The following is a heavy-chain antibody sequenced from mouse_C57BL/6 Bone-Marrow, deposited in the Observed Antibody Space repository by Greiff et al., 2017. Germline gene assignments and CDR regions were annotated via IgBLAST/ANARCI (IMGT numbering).Heavy chain of an antibody. Sequence: VQLQQSGAELMKPGASVKLSCKATGYTFTGYWLEWIGEILPGSGSTNYNEKFKGKATFTADTSSNTAYMQPSSLTTEDSAIYYCARGLLNYAMDYWGQGTSVTVSS. D-gene: IGHD3-1*01. CDR2: ILPGSGST. V-gene: IGHV1-9*01. J-gene: IGHJ4*01. CDR1: GYTFTGYW. CDR3: ARGLLNYAMDY.